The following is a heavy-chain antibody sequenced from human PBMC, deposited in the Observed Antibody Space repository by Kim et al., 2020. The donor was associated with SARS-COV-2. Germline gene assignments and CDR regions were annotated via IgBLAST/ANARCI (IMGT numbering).Heavy chain of an antibody. CDR1: GFTFSTYA. CDR2: ISGSGGNT. Sequence: GGSLRLSCAVSGFTFSTYAMSWVRQAPGKGLEWVALISGSGGNTYYADSVKGRFIISRDNSKNTLYLQMNSLRAEDMAVYYCARTSGKAAAGRNYYFDYWGQGTLVTVSS. J-gene: IGHJ4*02. CDR3: ARTSGKAAAGRNYYFDY. D-gene: IGHD6-13*01. V-gene: IGHV3-23*01.